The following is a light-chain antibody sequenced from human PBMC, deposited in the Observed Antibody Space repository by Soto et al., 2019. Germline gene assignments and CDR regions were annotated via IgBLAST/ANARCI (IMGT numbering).Light chain of an antibody. CDR1: SSDIGDSNF. Sequence: QSVLAQPASVSGSPGQSITISCTGSSSDIGDSNFVSWYQHHPGKAPKLLIYDVSDRPSRISGRFSGSKSANTASLTISGLQAEDEADYYCVSFAGGTYVFGTGTKVTVL. CDR3: VSFAGGTYV. J-gene: IGLJ1*01. CDR2: DVS. V-gene: IGLV2-14*01.